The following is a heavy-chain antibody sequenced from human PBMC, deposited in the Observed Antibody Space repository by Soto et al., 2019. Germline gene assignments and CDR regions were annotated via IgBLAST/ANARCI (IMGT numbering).Heavy chain of an antibody. Sequence: SVKVSCKASGGTFKSYVFSWVRQAPGQGLEWMGGFIPLFGTPNYAQKFQGRVTITADESTSTVYMEMSSLTSEDSAVYYCARGLTVYSAVLHSCYAMDVWGQGTTVTVSS. CDR1: GGTFKSYV. J-gene: IGHJ6*02. D-gene: IGHD2-8*01. V-gene: IGHV1-69*13. CDR2: FIPLFGTP. CDR3: ARGLTVYSAVLHSCYAMDV.